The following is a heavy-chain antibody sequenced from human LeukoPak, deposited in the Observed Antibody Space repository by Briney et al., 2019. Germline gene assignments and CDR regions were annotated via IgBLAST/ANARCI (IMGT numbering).Heavy chain of an antibody. CDR2: ISGSGGST. Sequence: GGSLRLSCAASGFTFSSYAVSWVRQAPGKGLEWVSAISGSGGSTYYADSVKGRFTISRGNSKNTLYLQMNSLRAEDTAVYYCASGMTTVTTFDYWGQGTLVTVSS. V-gene: IGHV3-23*01. D-gene: IGHD4-17*01. J-gene: IGHJ4*02. CDR1: GFTFSSYA. CDR3: ASGMTTVTTFDY.